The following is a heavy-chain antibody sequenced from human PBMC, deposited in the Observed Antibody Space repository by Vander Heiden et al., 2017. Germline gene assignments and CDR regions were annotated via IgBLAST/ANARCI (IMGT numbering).Heavy chain of an antibody. CDR1: GFTFSSYD. V-gene: IGHV3-23*01. Sequence: EVQLLASGGGLVQPGGSLRPSCAASGFTFSSYDMTWVRQAPGKGLEWVSSISGSDDIFYYADSGEGRFIISRDNSKNTLYLQMTSLRAEDAAVDYCAKGQPSNDWGAMFDGWG. J-gene: IGHJ6*01. D-gene: IGHD3-9*01. CDR2: ISGSDDIF. CDR3: AKGQPSNDWGAMFDG.